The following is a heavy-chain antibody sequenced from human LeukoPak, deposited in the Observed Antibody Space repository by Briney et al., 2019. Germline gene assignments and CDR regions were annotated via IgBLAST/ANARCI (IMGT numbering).Heavy chain of an antibody. D-gene: IGHD5-12*01. CDR3: ARLRGGYDSADY. CDR1: GYKFTDYS. J-gene: IGHJ4*02. V-gene: IGHV1-2*02. CDR2: IHPESGGT. Sequence: ASVKVSCKASGYKFTDYSMHWVRQAPGREPEWMGWIHPESGGTNSAPEFQGRVTMTRDTSISTVYMELSRLGSDDTAVYYCARLRGGYDSADYWGQGTLVTVSS.